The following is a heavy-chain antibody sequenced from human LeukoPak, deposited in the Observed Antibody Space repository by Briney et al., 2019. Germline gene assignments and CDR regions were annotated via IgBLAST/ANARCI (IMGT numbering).Heavy chain of an antibody. Sequence: SETLSLTCTVSGGSISSSSCYWGWIRQPPGKGLEWIGSIYYSGSTYYNPSLKSRVTISVDTSKNQFSLKLSSVTAADTAVYYCARDVYSGYDGYNWFDPWGQGTLVTVSS. D-gene: IGHD5-12*01. V-gene: IGHV4-39*07. CDR2: IYYSGST. CDR3: ARDVYSGYDGYNWFDP. J-gene: IGHJ5*02. CDR1: GGSISSSSCY.